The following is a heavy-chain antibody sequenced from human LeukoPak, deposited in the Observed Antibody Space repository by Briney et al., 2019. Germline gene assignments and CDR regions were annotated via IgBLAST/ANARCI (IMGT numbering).Heavy chain of an antibody. CDR2: VNPNSGAT. CDR1: GYSFTAFY. CDR3: ARDEQSFDY. V-gene: IGHV1-2*02. Sequence: ASVKVSCKASGYSFTAFYIHWVRQAPGQGLEWMGWVNPNSGATSYSREFQGRVTMTRDTSITTAYMELNRLKSDDTAIYYCARDEQSFDYWGRGTLVTVSS. D-gene: IGHD6-19*01. J-gene: IGHJ4*02.